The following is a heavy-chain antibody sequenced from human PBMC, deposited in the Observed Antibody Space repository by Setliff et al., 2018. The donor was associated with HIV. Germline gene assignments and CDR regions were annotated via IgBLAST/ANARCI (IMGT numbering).Heavy chain of an antibody. CDR2: LSDYNGNT. Sequence: ASVKVSCKASGYTFNSYSMSWVRQAPGQGLEWMGWLSDYNGNTNYAQNFQGRVTLTADTSTSTAYMDLRSLRSDDTAVYYSAKCSEMLGTPATSSGYYCGWFDPWGQGTLVTVSS. V-gene: IGHV1-18*01. CDR1: GYTFNSYS. CDR3: AKCSEMLGTPATSSGYYCGWFDP. D-gene: IGHD3-22*01. J-gene: IGHJ5*02.